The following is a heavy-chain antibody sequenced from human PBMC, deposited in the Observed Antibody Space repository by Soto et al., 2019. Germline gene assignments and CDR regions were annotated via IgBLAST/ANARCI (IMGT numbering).Heavy chain of an antibody. Sequence: SETLSLTCTVSGGSISSYYWSWLRQPAGKGLEWIGRIYTSGSTNYNPSLKSRVTMSVDTSRNQFSLKLSSVIAADTAVYYCGGGGGGIGVVGDDAFDIWGQGTMVTVS. CDR3: GGGGGGIGVVGDDAFDI. CDR1: GGSISSYY. V-gene: IGHV4-4*07. D-gene: IGHD2-15*01. J-gene: IGHJ3*02. CDR2: IYTSGST.